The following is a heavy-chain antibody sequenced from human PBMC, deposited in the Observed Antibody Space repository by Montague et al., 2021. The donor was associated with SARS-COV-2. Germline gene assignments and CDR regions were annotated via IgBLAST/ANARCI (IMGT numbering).Heavy chain of an antibody. D-gene: IGHD6-13*01. V-gene: IGHV3-23*01. J-gene: IGHJ3*02. Sequence: SLSLSCSASGFTFSSYAMSWVRQAPGKGLEWVSTISISDGNTYYADSVKGRFTISRDKSKNTLYLQMNSLRAEDTAVYYCAKDRQLVGDDAFDIWGQGTTVTVSS. CDR3: AKDRQLVGDDAFDI. CDR2: ISISDGNT. CDR1: GFTFSSYA.